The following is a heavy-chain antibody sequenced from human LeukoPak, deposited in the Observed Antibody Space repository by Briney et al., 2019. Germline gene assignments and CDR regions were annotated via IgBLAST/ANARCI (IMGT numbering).Heavy chain of an antibody. CDR3: AMTISGSSIFDY. CDR1: GGSFSGYY. CDR2: INHSGST. D-gene: IGHD1-26*01. J-gene: IGHJ4*02. V-gene: IGHV4-34*01. Sequence: SETLSLTCAVYGGSFSGYYWSWIRQPPGKGPEWIGEINHSGSTNYNPSLKSRVTISVDTSKNQFSLKLSSVTAADTAVYYCAMTISGSSIFDYWGQGTLVTVSS.